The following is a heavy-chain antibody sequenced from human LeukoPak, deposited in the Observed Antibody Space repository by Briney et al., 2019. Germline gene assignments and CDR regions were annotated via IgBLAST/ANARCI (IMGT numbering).Heavy chain of an antibody. CDR1: GYTFTGHY. V-gene: IGHV1-2*02. D-gene: IGHD6-19*01. Sequence: GASVKVSCKASGYTFTGHYMHWVRQAPGQGLEWMGWINPNSGGTDYAQKFQGRVTMTRDTSISTAYMELSRLRSDDTAVYYCARVPVAGSFDYWGQGTLVTVSS. J-gene: IGHJ4*02. CDR3: ARVPVAGSFDY. CDR2: INPNSGGT.